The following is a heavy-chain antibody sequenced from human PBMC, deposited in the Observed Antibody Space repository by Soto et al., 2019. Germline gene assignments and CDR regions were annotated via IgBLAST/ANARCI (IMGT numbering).Heavy chain of an antibody. CDR2: LSVGGDRT. CDR1: GFTFSTNS. CDR3: AKWDGYGDS. J-gene: IGHJ5*01. V-gene: IGHV3-23*01. D-gene: IGHD5-12*01. Sequence: HPGGSLRLSCAAFGFTFSTNSIAWVRQTPGKGLEWVSGLSVGGDRTFYLESVKGRFTIYSDTSKNVVYLQMNSLRADDTAVYFCAKWDGYGDSRGQGTLVTVSS.